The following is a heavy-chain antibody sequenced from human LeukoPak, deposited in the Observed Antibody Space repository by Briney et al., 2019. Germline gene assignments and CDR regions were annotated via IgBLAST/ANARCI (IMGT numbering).Heavy chain of an antibody. Sequence: GGSLRLSCAASGFTFSESWMNWVRQAPGKGLEWVGRVKRKTDGETTDYPAPVKGRFTISRDDSKNTLYLQMNSLKTEDTAVYYCTTRVVTTNDYWGRGTLVTVSS. V-gene: IGHV3-15*01. CDR1: GFTFSESW. J-gene: IGHJ4*02. CDR3: TTRVVTTNDY. CDR2: VKRKTDGETT. D-gene: IGHD2-21*02.